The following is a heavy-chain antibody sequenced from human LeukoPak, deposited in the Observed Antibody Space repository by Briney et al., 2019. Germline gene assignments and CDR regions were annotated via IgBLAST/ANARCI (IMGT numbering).Heavy chain of an antibody. D-gene: IGHD6-13*01. V-gene: IGHV4-59*01. CDR3: ARAPGIAAAGTHFDF. J-gene: IGHJ4*02. Sequence: SETLSLTCTVSGGSITTYYWSWIRQPPGRGLEWIGYTHYSGSTNYNPSLKSRVTMSVDTSKNQFSLKLSSVTAGDTAVYYCARAPGIAAAGTHFDFWGQGTLVTVSS. CDR2: THYSGST. CDR1: GGSITTYY.